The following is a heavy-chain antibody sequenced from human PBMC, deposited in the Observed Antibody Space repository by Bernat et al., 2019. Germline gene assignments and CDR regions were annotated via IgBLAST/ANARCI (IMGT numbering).Heavy chain of an antibody. CDR2: IRGSGGRT. V-gene: IGHV3-23*01. D-gene: IGHD5-24*01. CDR1: GFTFDSYA. CDR3: AKVVTRDGYNYYYGLDV. Sequence: EVQLLESGGGLVQPGWSLRLSCAASGFTFDSYAMNWVRQAPGKGLEWVSAIRGSGGRTTYADSVKGRFSISRDNSKNTLNLKMNSLRGEDTAVYYCAKVVTRDGYNYYYGLDVWGQGTTVTVSS. J-gene: IGHJ6*02.